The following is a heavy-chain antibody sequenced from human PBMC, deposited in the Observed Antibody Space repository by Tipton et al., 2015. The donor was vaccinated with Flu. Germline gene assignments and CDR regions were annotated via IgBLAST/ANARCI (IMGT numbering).Heavy chain of an antibody. CDR1: GDSIGSPYY. J-gene: IGHJ5*02. D-gene: IGHD1-14*01. CDR3: ARGNRASIYSNWFDP. V-gene: IGHV4-38-2*02. CDR2: MHRSGNT. Sequence: TLSLTCSVSGDSIGSPYYWGWIRQPPGKGLEWIGNMHRSGNTYHSPSLKSRVTMSVDTSKNQFSLKLSSVTAADTAVYYCARGNRASIYSNWFDPWGQGTLVTVSA.